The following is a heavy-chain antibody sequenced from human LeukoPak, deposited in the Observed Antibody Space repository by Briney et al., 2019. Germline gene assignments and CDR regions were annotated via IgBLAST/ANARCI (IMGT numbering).Heavy chain of an antibody. J-gene: IGHJ4*02. CDR2: IIGSGDST. V-gene: IGHV3-23*01. Sequence: PGESLRLSCAASRFTFSAYALTWVRQAPGKGLEWVSSIIGSGDSTYYADSVKGRFTISRDNSKNTLYLQMNSLRAEDTARYHCAKWAGAATLSGTYYGPLDHWGQGTLVTVSS. CDR3: AKWAGAATLSGTYYGPLDH. D-gene: IGHD3-3*01. CDR1: RFTFSAYA.